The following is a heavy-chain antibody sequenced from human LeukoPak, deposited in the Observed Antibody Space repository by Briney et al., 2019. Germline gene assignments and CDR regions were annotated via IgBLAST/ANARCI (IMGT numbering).Heavy chain of an antibody. CDR3: ARSGGGSCYSWRDYYYYYYMDV. CDR2: IYYSGST. CDR1: GGSISSYY. J-gene: IGHJ6*03. D-gene: IGHD2-15*01. V-gene: IGHV4-59*01. Sequence: PSETLSLTCTVSGGSISSYYWSWIRQPPGKGLEWIGYIYYSGSTNYNPSLKMRGTISVDTSKNQFSLKLSSVTAADTAVYYCARSGGGSCYSWRDYYYYYYMDVWGKGTTVTVSS.